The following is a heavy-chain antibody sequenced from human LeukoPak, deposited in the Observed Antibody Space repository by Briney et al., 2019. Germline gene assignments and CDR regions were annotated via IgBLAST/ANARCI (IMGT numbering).Heavy chain of an antibody. CDR3: ARSTSYSSSYVY. D-gene: IGHD6-13*01. CDR2: IYYSGGT. Sequence: SETLSLTCTVSGGSISSYYWSWIRQPPGKGLEWIGYIYYSGGTNYNPSLKSRVTISVDTSKNQFSLKLSSVTAADTAVYYCARSTSYSSSYVYWGQGTLVTVSS. V-gene: IGHV4-59*01. CDR1: GGSISSYY. J-gene: IGHJ4*02.